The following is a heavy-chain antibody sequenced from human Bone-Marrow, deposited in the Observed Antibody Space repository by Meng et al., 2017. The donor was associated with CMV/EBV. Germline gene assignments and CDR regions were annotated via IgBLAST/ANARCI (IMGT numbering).Heavy chain of an antibody. CDR3: ARVGASGWELRPDAFDI. Sequence: SETLSLTCTVSGYSISSGYYWGWIRQPPGKGLEWIGSIYHSGSTYYNPSLKSRVTISVDTSKNQFSLKLSSVTAADTAVYYCARVGASGWELRPDAFDIWGQGTMVTVSS. J-gene: IGHJ3*02. CDR2: IYHSGST. CDR1: GYSISSGYY. V-gene: IGHV4-38-2*02. D-gene: IGHD1-26*01.